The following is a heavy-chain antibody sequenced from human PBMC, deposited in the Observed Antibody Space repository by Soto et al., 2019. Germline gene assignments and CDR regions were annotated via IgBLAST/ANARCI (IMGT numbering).Heavy chain of an antibody. CDR3: ASQSTIFGVVIKFDY. CDR1: GFTFSSYA. Sequence: GGSLRLSCAASGFTFSSYAMTWVRQAPGKGLEWVSAIVVSGGSTYYADSVKGRFTISRDNAKNSLYLQMNSLRAEDTAVYYCASQSTIFGVVIKFDYWGQGTLVTVSS. V-gene: IGHV3-23*01. CDR2: IVVSGGST. D-gene: IGHD3-3*01. J-gene: IGHJ4*02.